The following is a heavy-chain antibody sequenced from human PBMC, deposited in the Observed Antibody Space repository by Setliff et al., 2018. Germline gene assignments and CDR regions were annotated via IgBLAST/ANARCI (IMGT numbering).Heavy chain of an antibody. CDR1: GVSISSPKW. CDR3: AYGDYSSSSIDF. Sequence: SETLSLTCGVSGVSISSPKWWTWVRQSPGRGPEWIGEMYHNGVTYYKPSLWGRITISVDKSKNQFSLRLTSVTAADTAVYFCAYGDYSSSSIDFWGQGILVTVSS. D-gene: IGHD6-6*01. J-gene: IGHJ4*02. CDR2: MYHNGVT. V-gene: IGHV4-4*02.